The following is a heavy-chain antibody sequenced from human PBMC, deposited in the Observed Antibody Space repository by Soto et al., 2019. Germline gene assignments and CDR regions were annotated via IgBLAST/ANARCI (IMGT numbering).Heavy chain of an antibody. J-gene: IGHJ5*02. CDR3: ARAVRIALTRLDL. CDR2: MNPTNGNA. Sequence: QERLVQSGAELRRPRPSVKIYCRASGYNFPSFNVNWVRQASGQGPECLGWMNPTNGNAAFARDCQGRVTMPRDLSKDTPHLELGGLSSGDTAIYYCARAVRIALTRLDLWGPGTVVTVS. CDR1: GYNFPSFN. D-gene: IGHD6-6*01. V-gene: IGHV1-8*01.